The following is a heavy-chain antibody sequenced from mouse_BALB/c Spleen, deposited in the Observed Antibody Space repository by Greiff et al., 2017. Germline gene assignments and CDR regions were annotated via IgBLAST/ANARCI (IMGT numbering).Heavy chain of an antibody. V-gene: IGHV5-6-3*01. CDR1: GFTFSSYG. CDR3: ARGSGYFDY. CDR2: INSNGGST. D-gene: IGHD4-1*01. Sequence: EVKVEESGGGLVQPGGSLKLSCAASGFTFSSYGMSWVRQTPDKRLELVATINSNGGSTYYPDSVKGRFTISRDNAKNTLYLQMSSLKSEDTAMYYCARGSGYFDYWGQGTTLTVSS. J-gene: IGHJ2*01.